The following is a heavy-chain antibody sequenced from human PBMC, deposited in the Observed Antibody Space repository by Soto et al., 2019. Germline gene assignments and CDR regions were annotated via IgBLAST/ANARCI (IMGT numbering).Heavy chain of an antibody. CDR1: GFSFSDSV. CDR2: ITSTADTYAT. CDR3: TGSLSFAFDS. J-gene: IGHJ3*02. V-gene: IGHV3-73*01. Sequence: EVQLVESGGGLVQPGGSLKLSCAASGFSFSDSVMHWVRQVSGKGLEWVGRITSTADTYATAYTASVKGRFTVSRDDSKNTAYLQMNSLKTEDTAVYYCTGSLSFAFDSWGQVTMVHVSS.